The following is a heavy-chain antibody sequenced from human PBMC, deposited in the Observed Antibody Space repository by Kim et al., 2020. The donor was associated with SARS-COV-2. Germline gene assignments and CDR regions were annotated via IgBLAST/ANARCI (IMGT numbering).Heavy chain of an antibody. Sequence: GGSLRLSCAASGFTFDDYAMHWVRQPPGKGLEWVSGINWNSGSTGYADSVKGRFTISRDNARNSVYLDMNSLRADDTALYFCARDIAHYYGSGRYFGYWGHGTQVTVS. J-gene: IGHJ4*01. V-gene: IGHV3-9*01. CDR2: INWNSGST. D-gene: IGHD3-10*01. CDR1: GFTFDDYA. CDR3: ARDIAHYYGSGRYFGY.